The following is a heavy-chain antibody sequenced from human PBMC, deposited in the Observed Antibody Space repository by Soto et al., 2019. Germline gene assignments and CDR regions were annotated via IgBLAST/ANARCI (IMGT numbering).Heavy chain of an antibody. D-gene: IGHD3-9*01. J-gene: IGHJ4*02. CDR3: ARVQYYDILTGYYSYFDY. CDR1: GYTFTGYY. Sequence: ASVKVSCKASGYTFTGYYMRWVRQAPGQGLEWMGWINPNSGGTNYAQKFQGRVTMTRDTSISTAYMELSRLRSDDTAVYYCARVQYYDILTGYYSYFDYWGQGTLVTVSS. CDR2: INPNSGGT. V-gene: IGHV1-2*02.